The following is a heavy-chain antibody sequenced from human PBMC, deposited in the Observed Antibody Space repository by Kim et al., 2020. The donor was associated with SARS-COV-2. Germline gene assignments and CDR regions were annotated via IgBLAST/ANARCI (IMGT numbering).Heavy chain of an antibody. D-gene: IGHD4-4*01. J-gene: IGHJ4*02. CDR2: KT. V-gene: IGHV1-3*01. CDR3: ARDMNPTVYDY. Sequence: KTKYSQKFQGRGNINRDTSANTAYMDLSSLTSEDTAIYYCARDMNPTVYDYWGQGTLVTVSS.